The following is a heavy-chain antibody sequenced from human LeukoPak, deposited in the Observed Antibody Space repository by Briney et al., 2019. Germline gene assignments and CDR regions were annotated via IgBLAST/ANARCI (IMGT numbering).Heavy chain of an antibody. CDR3: ARDRGPGRWLQSGWYFDL. V-gene: IGHV4-59*01. J-gene: IGHJ2*01. D-gene: IGHD5-24*01. CDR2: IYYSGST. CDR1: GGSISRYY. Sequence: PSETLSLTCTVPGGSISRYYWSWIRQPLGKGLEWIGYIYYSGSTNYNPSLKSRVTISVDTSKNQFSLKLSSVTAADTAVYYCARDRGPGRWLQSGWYFDLWGRGTLVTVSS.